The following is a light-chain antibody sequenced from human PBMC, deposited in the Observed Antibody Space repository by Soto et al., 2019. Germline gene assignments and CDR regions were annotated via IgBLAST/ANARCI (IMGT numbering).Light chain of an antibody. J-gene: IGKJ5*01. CDR3: QQLNSYPIT. CDR1: QSLSSN. Sequence: EIVMTQSPATLSVSPGERATLSCRASQSLSSNLAWYQQKPGQAPRLLIYGASTRATGIPARFSGSGSGTDFTLTISSLQPEDFATYYCQQLNSYPITFGQGTRLEIK. V-gene: IGKV3-15*01. CDR2: GAS.